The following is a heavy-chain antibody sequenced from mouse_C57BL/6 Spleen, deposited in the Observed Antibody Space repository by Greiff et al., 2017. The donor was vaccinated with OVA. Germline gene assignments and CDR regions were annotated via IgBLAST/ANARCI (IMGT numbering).Heavy chain of an antibody. Sequence: VQLKESGGGLVKPGGSLKLSCAASGFTFSDYGMHWVRQAPEKGLEWVAYISSGSSTIYYADTVKGRFTISRDNAKNTLFLQMTSLRSEDTAMYYCARWRGNYAMDYWGQGTSVTVSS. CDR3: ARWRGNYAMDY. J-gene: IGHJ4*01. CDR1: GFTFSDYG. CDR2: ISSGSSTI. V-gene: IGHV5-17*01.